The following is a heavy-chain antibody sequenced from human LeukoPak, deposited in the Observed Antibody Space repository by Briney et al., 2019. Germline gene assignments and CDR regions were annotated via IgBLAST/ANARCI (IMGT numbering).Heavy chain of an antibody. CDR3: ARRATTVTTGYYYYYMDV. CDR1: GGSINSRSYY. Sequence: PSETLSLTCTVSGGSINSRSYYWGWIRPPPGKGLEWIGSVYYGGTTYYNPSLTSRVTISEDTSKNQFSLKLSSVTAADTAVYYCARRATTVTTGYYYYYMDVWGKGTTVTVSS. D-gene: IGHD4-17*01. V-gene: IGHV4-39*01. J-gene: IGHJ6*03. CDR2: VYYGGTT.